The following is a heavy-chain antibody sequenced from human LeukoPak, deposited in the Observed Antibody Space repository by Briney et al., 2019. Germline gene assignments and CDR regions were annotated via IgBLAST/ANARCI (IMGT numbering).Heavy chain of an antibody. D-gene: IGHD6-19*01. V-gene: IGHV1-18*01. CDR3: AVDSSGVWYFDL. CDR1: GYTFTSYG. J-gene: IGHJ2*01. Sequence: GASVKVSCKASGYTFTSYGISWVRQAPGQGLEWMGWISAYNGNTNYAQKLQGRVTMTTDTSTSTAYMELRSLRSEDTAVYYCAVDSSGVWYFDLWGRGTLVTVSS. CDR2: ISAYNGNT.